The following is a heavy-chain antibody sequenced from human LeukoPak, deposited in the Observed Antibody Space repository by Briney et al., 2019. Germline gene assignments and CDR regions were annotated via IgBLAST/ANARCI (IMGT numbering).Heavy chain of an antibody. J-gene: IGHJ4*02. CDR2: TYYRSKWYN. CDR3: ARGAGGSIDY. CDR1: GDSVSSDTAA. V-gene: IGHV6-1*01. Sequence: SQTLSLTCAISGDSVSSDTAAWNWIRQSPSRGLEWLGRTYYRSKWYNDYAVTVKSRVAINPDKSKNQFSLQLNSVTTEDTAVYYCARGAGGSIDYWGQGTLVTVSS. D-gene: IGHD6-13*01.